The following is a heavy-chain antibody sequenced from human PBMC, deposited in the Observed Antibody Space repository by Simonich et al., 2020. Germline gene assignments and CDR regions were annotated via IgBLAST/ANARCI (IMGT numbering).Heavy chain of an antibody. CDR3: ARARYCSSTSCYNWFDP. J-gene: IGHJ5*02. Sequence: QVQLVQSGAEVKKPGASVKVSCKASGYTFTSYEINWVRQATGQGREGRGWMNPNKVNTAYAQKCQGRVTITRNTSISTADMELSSLRSEDTAVYYCARARYCSSTSCYNWFDPWGQGTLVTVSS. CDR1: GYTFTSYE. D-gene: IGHD2-2*01. V-gene: IGHV1-8*03. CDR2: MNPNKVNT.